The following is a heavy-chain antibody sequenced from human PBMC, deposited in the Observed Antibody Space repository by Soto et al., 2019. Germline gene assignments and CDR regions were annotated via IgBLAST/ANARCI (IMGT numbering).Heavy chain of an antibody. Sequence: QVQLVESGGGVVQPGRSLRLSCAASGFTFSSYVMHWVRQAPGKGLEWVAVISYDSTKTYYADSVKGRFTISRDNSNSALYVQMNSLTGEDTAVYYCARTRSAWSDFHYYSLDVWGQGTTVTVSS. CDR3: ARTRSAWSDFHYYSLDV. V-gene: IGHV3-30*03. CDR2: ISYDSTKT. CDR1: GFTFSSYV. D-gene: IGHD1-26*01. J-gene: IGHJ6*02.